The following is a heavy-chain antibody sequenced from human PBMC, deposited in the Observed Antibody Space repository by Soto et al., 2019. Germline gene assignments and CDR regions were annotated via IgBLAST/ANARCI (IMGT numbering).Heavy chain of an antibody. Sequence: EVQLLESGGGFLQPGGSLRLSCAASGFTFGGYAMNWVRQAPGKGLEWVSGISGGGDATFYTDSVKGRFIISRDNSGNALYLQMNSLSAEDTAVYFCGRKSQGSVTVTGNWYFDLWGRGTLVTVSS. CDR3: GRKSQGSVTVTGNWYFDL. D-gene: IGHD4-17*01. J-gene: IGHJ2*01. CDR1: GFTFGGYA. V-gene: IGHV3-23*01. CDR2: ISGGGDAT.